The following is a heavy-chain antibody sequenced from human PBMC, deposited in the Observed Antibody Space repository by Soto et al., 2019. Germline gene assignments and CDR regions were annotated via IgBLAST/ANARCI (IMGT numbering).Heavy chain of an antibody. J-gene: IGHJ5*02. Sequence: SGGSLRLSCADSGFTFSSYSMSWVRQAPGKGPEWVSTISDSGTSVSYADSVKGRFTISRDNSKNTLYLEMNSLRAEDTAIYYCARVGGWGTQFGPWGQGTLVTVSS. D-gene: IGHD3-16*01. CDR1: GFTFSSYS. CDR2: ISDSGTSV. V-gene: IGHV3-23*01. CDR3: ARVGGWGTQFGP.